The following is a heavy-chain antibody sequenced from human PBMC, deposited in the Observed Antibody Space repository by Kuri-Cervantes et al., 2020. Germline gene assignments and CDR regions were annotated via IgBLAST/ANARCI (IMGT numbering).Heavy chain of an antibody. J-gene: IGHJ5*02. D-gene: IGHD4-11*01. CDR1: GRSFNTYY. Sequence: SETLSLTCAVYGRSFNTYYWSWIRQSPGRGLEWIGEINHSGSTNYNPSLKSRVTISVDTSKKQFSLKLTSVTAADTAVYYCARASTVTTGWFDPWGQGTLVTVSS. CDR2: INHSGST. V-gene: IGHV4-34*01. CDR3: ARASTVTTGWFDP.